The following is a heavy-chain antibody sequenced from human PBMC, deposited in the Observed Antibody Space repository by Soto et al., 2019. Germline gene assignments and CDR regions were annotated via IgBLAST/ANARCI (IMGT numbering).Heavy chain of an antibody. D-gene: IGHD6-6*01. CDR2: NYYSGIT. J-gene: IGHJ6*02. Sequence: TLSLTCTVAGGSISSGGYYWTWIRQHPGKGLEWIGYNYYSGITYYNPSLKSRVTISLDTSKNQFSLKLSSVTAADTAVYYCARGSSIAGLYYGMDVWGQGTTVTVSS. V-gene: IGHV4-31*03. CDR1: GGSISSGGYY. CDR3: ARGSSIAGLYYGMDV.